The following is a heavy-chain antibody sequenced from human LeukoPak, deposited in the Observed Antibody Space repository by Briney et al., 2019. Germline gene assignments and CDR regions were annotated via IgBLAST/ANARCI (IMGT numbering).Heavy chain of an antibody. CDR3: AKGNDFWSGYYRPHAFDY. J-gene: IGHJ4*02. CDR1: GFTFSSYS. CDR2: ISGSGGST. V-gene: IGHV3-23*01. D-gene: IGHD3-3*01. Sequence: GRSLRLSCAASGFTFSSYSMNWVRQAPGKGLEWVSAISGSGGSTYYADSVKGRFTISRDNSKNTLYLHMNSLRAEDTAVYYCAKGNDFWSGYYRPHAFDYWGQGTLVTVSS.